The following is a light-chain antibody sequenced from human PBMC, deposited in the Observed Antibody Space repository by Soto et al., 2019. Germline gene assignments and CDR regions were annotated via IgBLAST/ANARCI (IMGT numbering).Light chain of an antibody. Sequence: QSALTQHASVSGSPGQSITISCTGTSSDVGGYNYVPWYQQHPGKAPKLMIYEVSNRPSGVSNRFSGSKSGNTASLTISGLQAEDEADYYCSSYTSSSTYYVFGTGTKVTVL. V-gene: IGLV2-14*01. J-gene: IGLJ1*01. CDR2: EVS. CDR3: SSYTSSSTYYV. CDR1: SSDVGGYNY.